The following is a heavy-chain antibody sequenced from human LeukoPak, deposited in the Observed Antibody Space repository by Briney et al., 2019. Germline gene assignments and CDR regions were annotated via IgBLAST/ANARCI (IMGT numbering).Heavy chain of an antibody. CDR3: ARDSSGYSSGWYRIDY. D-gene: IGHD6-19*01. J-gene: IGHJ4*02. CDR1: GGTFSSYA. CDR2: IIPILGIA. V-gene: IGHV1-69*04. Sequence: SVKVSCKASGGTFSSYAISWVRQAPGQGLEWMGRIIPILGIANYAQKFQGRVTINADKSTSTAYMELSSLRSEDTAVYYCARDSSGYSSGWYRIDYWGQGTLVTVSS.